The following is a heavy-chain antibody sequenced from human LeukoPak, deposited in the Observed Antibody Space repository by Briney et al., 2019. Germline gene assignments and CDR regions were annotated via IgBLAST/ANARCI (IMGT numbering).Heavy chain of an antibody. D-gene: IGHD3-22*01. V-gene: IGHV4-59*11. CDR3: ARLLDNDSSGYPDTFDM. Sequence: PSETLSLTCSASGGSISTHYWSWIRQPPGKGLEWIGYIYYNGKTYYYPSLQSRVTISVDTSNNLFSPKLTSVTAADTALYYCARLLDNDSSGYPDTFDMWGQGTMVTVSS. CDR1: GGSISTHY. CDR2: IYYNGKT. J-gene: IGHJ3*02.